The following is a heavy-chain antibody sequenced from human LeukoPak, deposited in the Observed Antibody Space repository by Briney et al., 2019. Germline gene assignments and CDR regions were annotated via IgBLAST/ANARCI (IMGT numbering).Heavy chain of an antibody. CDR2: ITSTGSYI. J-gene: IGHJ3*02. CDR1: AFSFSDYN. Sequence: GGSLRLSCAASAFSFSDYNMNWVRQAPGKGLEWVSSITSTGSYIYYADSVKGRFTISRDNAKNSLYLQLNILRAEDTAVYYCARDLEIWGQGTMVTVSS. V-gene: IGHV3-21*01. CDR3: ARDLEI.